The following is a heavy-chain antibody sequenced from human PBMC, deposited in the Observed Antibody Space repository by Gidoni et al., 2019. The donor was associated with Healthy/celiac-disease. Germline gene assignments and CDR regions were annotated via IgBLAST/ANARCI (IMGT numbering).Heavy chain of an antibody. Sequence: EVQLVESGGGLVQPGGSLRTSCGASCFPFSSDWLHWVGQAPGKGLVWVSRINRDGSSTSYADSVKGRFTISRDNAKNTLYLQMNSLRAEDTAVYYCARDPRPYYYYYMDVWGKGTTVTVSS. CDR3: ARDPRPYYYYYMDV. CDR2: INRDGSST. D-gene: IGHD6-6*01. V-gene: IGHV3-74*01. J-gene: IGHJ6*03. CDR1: CFPFSSDW.